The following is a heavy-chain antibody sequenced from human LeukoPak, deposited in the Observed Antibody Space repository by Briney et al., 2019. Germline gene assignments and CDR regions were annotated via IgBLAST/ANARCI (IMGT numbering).Heavy chain of an antibody. J-gene: IGHJ4*02. CDR3: ARNTRSPLAYDY. V-gene: IGHV1-2*02. Sequence: ASVKVSCKASGYTFPRYEINWLRQAPGQPLEWIGWINPNRFYTNYAQKLEGRVTMTSDTSHSTDYMELSRLTSDDTAVYYCARNTRSPLAYDYWGQGTLVTVSS. CDR1: GYTFPRYE. CDR2: INPNRFYT. D-gene: IGHD1-1*01.